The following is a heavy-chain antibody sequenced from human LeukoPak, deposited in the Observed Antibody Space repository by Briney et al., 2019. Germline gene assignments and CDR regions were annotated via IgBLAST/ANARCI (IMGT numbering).Heavy chain of an antibody. J-gene: IGHJ4*02. D-gene: IGHD3-16*01. V-gene: IGHV4-34*01. Sequence: SETLSLTCAVYGGSFSDYYWNWIRQPPGKGLEWIGEINQSGGTNYNPSLKSRVTISIDTSKNQFSLKLRSVTAADTAVYYCTRSPPPGATAYGVVDLWGQGTLVTVSS. CDR2: INQSGGT. CDR3: TRSPPPGATAYGVVDL. CDR1: GGSFSDYY.